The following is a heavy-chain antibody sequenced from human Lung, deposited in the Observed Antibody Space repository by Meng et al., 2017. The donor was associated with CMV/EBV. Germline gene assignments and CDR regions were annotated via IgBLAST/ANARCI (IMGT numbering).Heavy chain of an antibody. V-gene: IGHV3-74*01. CDR1: GFTFNTYW. CDR3: AREYRLKYDSSGFDF. Sequence: SWASSGFTFNTYWMHWVRQAPGKGLVWGSRITSDGSSTTYADSVKGRFTISRDNAKNTLYLQMNSLGAADTAVYYCAREYRLKYDSSGFDFWGQGXVVTVSS. J-gene: IGHJ4*02. D-gene: IGHD3-22*01. CDR2: ITSDGSST.